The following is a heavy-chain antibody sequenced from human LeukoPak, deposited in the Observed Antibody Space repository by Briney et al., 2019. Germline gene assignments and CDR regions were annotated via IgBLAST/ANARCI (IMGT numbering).Heavy chain of an antibody. J-gene: IGHJ5*02. D-gene: IGHD3-10*01. V-gene: IGHV3-30*02. CDR2: IRYDGSNK. CDR3: AKEKDYYGSGSYFNWFDP. Sequence: PGGSLRLSCAASGFTFSSYGMHWVRQAPGKGLELVAFIRYDGSNKYYADSVKGRFTISRDNSKNTLYLQMNSLRAEDTAVYYCAKEKDYYGSGSYFNWFDPWGQGTLVTVSS. CDR1: GFTFSSYG.